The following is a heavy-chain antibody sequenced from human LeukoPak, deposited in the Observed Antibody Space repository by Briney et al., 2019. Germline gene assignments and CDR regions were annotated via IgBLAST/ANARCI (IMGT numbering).Heavy chain of an antibody. CDR1: GFPFSSYW. CDR3: ARLTGTTGFDY. J-gene: IGHJ4*02. CDR2: IKQDGSDK. V-gene: IGHV3-7*01. D-gene: IGHD1-1*01. Sequence: GGSLRLFCAASGFPFSSYWMSWVRQAPGKGLEWVANIKQDGSDKYYVDSVKGRFTISRDNAKNSLYLQLNSLRADDTAVYYCARLTGTTGFDYWGQGTLVTVSS.